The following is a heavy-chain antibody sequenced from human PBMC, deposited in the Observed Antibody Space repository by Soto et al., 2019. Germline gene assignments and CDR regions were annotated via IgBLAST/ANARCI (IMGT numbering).Heavy chain of an antibody. J-gene: IGHJ4*02. Sequence: KTSETLSLTCGASGYSINSGYYWGWVRQPPGKGLGWIGSVFHSGTTYQNPSLKTRSTISVDTSRKQFSLELDSVTAADTAVYYCARDFGHLHEFLSGPDYWGEGILLTV. D-gene: IGHD3-3*01. CDR2: VFHSGTT. V-gene: IGHV4-38-2*02. CDR3: ARDFGHLHEFLSGPDY. CDR1: GYSINSGYY.